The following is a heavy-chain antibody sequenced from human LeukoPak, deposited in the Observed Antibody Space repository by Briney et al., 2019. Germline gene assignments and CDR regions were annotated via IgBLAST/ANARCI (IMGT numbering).Heavy chain of an antibody. CDR2: IYYSGST. V-gene: IGHV4-59*08. CDR1: GGSFSGYY. D-gene: IGHD3-10*01. J-gene: IGHJ4*02. Sequence: PSETLSLTCAVYGGSFSGYYWSWIRQPPGKGLEWIGYIYYSGSTNYNPSLKSRVTISVDTSKNQFSLKLSSVTAADTAVYYCARRPWPYYYFDYWGQGTLVTVSS. CDR3: ARRPWPYYYFDY.